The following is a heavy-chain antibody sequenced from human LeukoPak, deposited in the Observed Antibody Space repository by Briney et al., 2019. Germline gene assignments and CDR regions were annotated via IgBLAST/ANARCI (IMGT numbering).Heavy chain of an antibody. CDR3: ARTPKWEPQGNWFDP. Sequence: PSETLSLTCAVYGGSFSGYYWSWIRQPPGKGLEWIGEINHSGSTNYNPSLKSRVTISVDTSKNQFSLKLSSVTAADTAVYYCARTPKWEPQGNWFDPWGQGTLVTVSS. D-gene: IGHD1-26*01. CDR2: INHSGST. CDR1: GGSFSGYY. V-gene: IGHV4-34*01. J-gene: IGHJ5*02.